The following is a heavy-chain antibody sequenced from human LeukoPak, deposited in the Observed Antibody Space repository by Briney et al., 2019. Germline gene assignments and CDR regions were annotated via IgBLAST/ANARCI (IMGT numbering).Heavy chain of an antibody. D-gene: IGHD2-2*01. CDR2: INHSGST. CDR3: ASTERCSTTCPLDY. Sequence: SETLSLTCAVYGRSFRGYYWSLIRQPPGKGLEWIGEINHSGSTNYNPSLKSRVTISLDTSMKKFSLKLNSVTAADTAVYYCASTERCSTTCPLDYWGQGTLVTVSS. V-gene: IGHV4-34*01. J-gene: IGHJ4*02. CDR1: GRSFRGYY.